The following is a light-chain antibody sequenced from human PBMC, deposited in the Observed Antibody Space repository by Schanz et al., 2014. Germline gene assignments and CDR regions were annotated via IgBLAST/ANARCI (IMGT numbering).Light chain of an antibody. Sequence: QAVVTQEPSLTVSPGGTVTLTCGSSTGGVTSGHYPYWFQQKPGQAPRTLIYDTTNKHSWTPARFSGSLVGGKAALTLSGVQPEDEAEYYCLLYYGGARVFGTGTKLTVL. CDR1: TGGVTSGHY. CDR2: DTT. V-gene: IGLV7-46*01. J-gene: IGLJ1*01. CDR3: LLYYGGARV.